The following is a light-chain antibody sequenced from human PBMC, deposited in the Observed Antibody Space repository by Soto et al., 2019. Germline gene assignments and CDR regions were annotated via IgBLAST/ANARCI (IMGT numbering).Light chain of an antibody. CDR2: STN. Sequence: QTVVTQEPSFSVSPGRTVTLTCGLSSGSVSTSYYPSWYQLTPGQAPRTLVSSTNTRSSGVPNRFSGSILENKAALTITGAQADDESDYYCVLYMGTGISVFGGGTKLTVL. CDR1: SGSVSTSYY. CDR3: VLYMGTGISV. J-gene: IGLJ3*02. V-gene: IGLV8-61*01.